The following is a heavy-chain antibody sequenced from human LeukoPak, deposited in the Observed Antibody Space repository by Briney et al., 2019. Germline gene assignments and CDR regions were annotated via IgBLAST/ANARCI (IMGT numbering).Heavy chain of an antibody. D-gene: IGHD6-6*01. CDR1: GYTFTSYD. CDR3: ARSRRSSSPTKYYFDY. CDR2: MNPNSGNT. J-gene: IGHJ4*02. V-gene: IGHV1-8*01. Sequence: ASVKVSCKASGYTFTSYDINWVRQATGQGLEWMGWMNPNSGNTGYAQKFQGRVTMTRNTSISTAYMELSSLRSEDTAVYYCARSRRSSSPTKYYFDYWGQGTLVTVSS.